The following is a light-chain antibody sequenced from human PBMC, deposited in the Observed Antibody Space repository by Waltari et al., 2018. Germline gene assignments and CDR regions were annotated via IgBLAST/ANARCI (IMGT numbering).Light chain of an antibody. J-gene: IGKJ1*01. V-gene: IGKV3-20*01. CDR1: QSVGKY. CDR3: QKYDSLPAT. CDR2: HAS. Sequence: EIVLTQSPGTLSLSPGERATLSCRASQSVGKYLAWYQQKPGQAPRLRLYHASNRATGIPDRFSGSGSGTDFSLTISRLEPEDFAIYFCQKYDSLPATFGQGTKVEIK.